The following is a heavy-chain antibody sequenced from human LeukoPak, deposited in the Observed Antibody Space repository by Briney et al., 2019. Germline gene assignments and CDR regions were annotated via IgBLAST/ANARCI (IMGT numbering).Heavy chain of an antibody. CDR3: IILTLVTAPRHYMDV. V-gene: IGHV3-23*01. D-gene: IGHD3-9*01. CDR2: ISGSGGST. CDR1: GFTFSSYA. Sequence: PGGSLRLSCAASGFTFSSYAMSWVRQAPGKGLEWVSPISGSGGSTYYADSVKGRFTISRDNSKNTLYLQMDSPRAEDTAVYYCIILTLVTAPRHYMDVWGKGTTVTVSS. J-gene: IGHJ6*03.